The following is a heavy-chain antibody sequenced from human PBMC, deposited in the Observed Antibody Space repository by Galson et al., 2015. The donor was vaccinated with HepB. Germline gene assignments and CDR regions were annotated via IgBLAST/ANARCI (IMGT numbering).Heavy chain of an antibody. Sequence: SVKVSFKASGYTFTSYYMHWVRQAPGQGLEWMGIINPSGGSTSYAQKFQGRVTMTRDTSTSTVYMELSSLRSEDTAVSYCARDLGLAAAGPLYYYYGMDVWGQGTTVTVSS. V-gene: IGHV1-46*01. CDR3: ARDLGLAAAGPLYYYYGMDV. J-gene: IGHJ6*02. D-gene: IGHD6-13*01. CDR1: GYTFTSYY. CDR2: INPSGGST.